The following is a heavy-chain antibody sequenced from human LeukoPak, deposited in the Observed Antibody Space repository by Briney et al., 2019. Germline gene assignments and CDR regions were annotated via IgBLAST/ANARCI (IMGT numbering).Heavy chain of an antibody. Sequence: GGSLRLPCAASGFTFSSYGMHWVRQAPGKGPEWVAFIRYDGSNKYYADSVKGRFTISRDNSKNTLYLQMNSLRGDDTAVYYCAKPHFDYWGQGTLVTVSS. CDR1: GFTFSSYG. J-gene: IGHJ4*02. V-gene: IGHV3-30*02. CDR3: AKPHFDY. CDR2: IRYDGSNK.